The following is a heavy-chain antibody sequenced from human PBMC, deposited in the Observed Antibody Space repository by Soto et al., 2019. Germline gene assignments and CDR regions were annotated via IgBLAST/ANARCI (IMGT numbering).Heavy chain of an antibody. V-gene: IGHV3-53*01. CDR1: GLTVSGKKY. Sequence: GGSLRLSCAVSGLTVSGKKYVAWVCQAPGKGLEWVSGFYDLDGTYYADSLKGRFTTSGDSSRTIVYLQMNGLRPEDTAVYYCATWHLQEHAYDVWGQGTTVTVSS. CDR2: FYDLDGT. D-gene: IGHD4-4*01. CDR3: ATWHLQEHAYDV. J-gene: IGHJ3*01.